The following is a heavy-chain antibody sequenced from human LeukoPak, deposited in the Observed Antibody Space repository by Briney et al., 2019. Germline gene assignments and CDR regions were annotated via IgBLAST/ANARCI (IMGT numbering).Heavy chain of an antibody. CDR1: GGAFSSYY. CDR3: ARDHSGGYYYYMDV. CDR2: IYTSGST. D-gene: IGHD2-15*01. J-gene: IGHJ6*03. V-gene: IGHV4-4*07. Sequence: SETLSLTCAVYGGAFSSYYWSWIRQPAGKGLEWIGRIYTSGSTNYNPSLKSRVTMSVDTSKNQFSLKLSSVTAADTAVYYCARDHSGGYYYYMDVWGKGTTVTISS.